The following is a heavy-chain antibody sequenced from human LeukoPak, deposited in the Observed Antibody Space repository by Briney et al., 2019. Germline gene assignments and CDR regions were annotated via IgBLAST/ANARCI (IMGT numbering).Heavy chain of an antibody. V-gene: IGHV3-23*01. Sequence: GGSLRLSCAASGFTFSRFSMWWVRQAPGRGLEWVAGISGIGDATFYADSVKGRFTISRDNSKNTLYLQTHSLRAEDTAVYHCAKDRAMYSYASFDYWGQGTLVIASS. D-gene: IGHD3-16*01. CDR2: ISGIGDAT. J-gene: IGHJ4*02. CDR3: AKDRAMYSYASFDY. CDR1: GFTFSRFS.